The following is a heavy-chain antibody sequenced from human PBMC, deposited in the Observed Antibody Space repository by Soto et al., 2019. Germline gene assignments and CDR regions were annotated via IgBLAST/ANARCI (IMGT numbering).Heavy chain of an antibody. CDR3: AKEGNGRSLSY. D-gene: IGHD2-15*01. CDR2: INPHTGLT. CDR1: GYIFIGYY. J-gene: IGHJ4*02. V-gene: IGHV1-2*02. Sequence: ASVKVSCKASGYIFIGYYVYWVLQAPGQGPEWIGWINPHTGLTAYAQKFQGRVTMTRDTPISTVYMELSRVRSDDTAIYYCAKEGNGRSLSYWGQGTLVTVSS.